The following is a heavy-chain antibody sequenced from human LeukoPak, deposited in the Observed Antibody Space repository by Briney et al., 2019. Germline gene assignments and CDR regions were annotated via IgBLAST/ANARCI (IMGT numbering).Heavy chain of an antibody. Sequence: ASVKVSCKASGYTFTGSGWYLYWLRQAPGQGLECVGWIHPNNGATLFAQKFQGRVAMTTDTSISTAYMELSRLRPDDTAMYYCARDGPAQMVDFDYWGQGTLVTVSS. CDR2: IHPNNGAT. D-gene: IGHD3-10*01. CDR3: ARDGPAQMVDFDY. V-gene: IGHV1-2*02. CDR1: GYTFTGSGWY. J-gene: IGHJ4*02.